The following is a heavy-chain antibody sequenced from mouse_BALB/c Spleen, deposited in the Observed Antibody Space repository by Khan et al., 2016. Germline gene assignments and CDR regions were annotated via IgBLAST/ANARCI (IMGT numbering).Heavy chain of an antibody. CDR2: IWGDGST. CDR3: ARVWVDY. V-gene: IGHV2-6-7*01. Sequence: QVQLKESGPGLVAPSQSLSITCTVSGFSLTGYGVNWVRQPPGKGLEWLGMIWGDGSTYYNSALKSRLSISKDNSKSQVFLKMNSLHTDDTAMCYCARVWVDYWGQETSVTVSS. CDR1: GFSLTGYG. J-gene: IGHJ4*01. D-gene: IGHD1-1*02.